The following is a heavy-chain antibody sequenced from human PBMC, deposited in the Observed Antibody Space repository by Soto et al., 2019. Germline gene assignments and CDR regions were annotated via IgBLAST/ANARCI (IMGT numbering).Heavy chain of an antibody. CDR1: GFTFDRYA. CDR2: ISRDSATV. CDR3: ARDHRCTFDY. J-gene: IGHJ4*02. Sequence: EVQLVESGGGLVQPGGYLRLSCVASGFTFDRYAMNWVRQAPGKGLEWLSWISRDSATVEYSDSVTGRFTMSRDDAKNLLNMQMNSLKDEDTAVYYCARDHRCTFDYWCQGAGVTVTS. V-gene: IGHV3-48*02.